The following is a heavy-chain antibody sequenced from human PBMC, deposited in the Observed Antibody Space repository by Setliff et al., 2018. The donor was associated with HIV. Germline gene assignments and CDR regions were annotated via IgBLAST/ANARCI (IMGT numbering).Heavy chain of an antibody. CDR3: ATLPQGYDYFDY. CDR2: IYYTGST. V-gene: IGHV4-59*11. D-gene: IGHD3-3*01. J-gene: IGHJ4*01. Sequence: LSLTCTVSGGSISNHYWSWVRQSPGKGLEWIGYIYYTGSTNYNPSLKSRIAILLDTSKNQFSLKLNSVTAADTAVYYCATLPQGYDYFDYWGHGTLVTVSS. CDR1: GGSISNHY.